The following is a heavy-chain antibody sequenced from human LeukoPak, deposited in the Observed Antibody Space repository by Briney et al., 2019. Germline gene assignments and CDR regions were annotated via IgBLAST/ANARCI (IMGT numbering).Heavy chain of an antibody. Sequence: PSETLSLTRTVSGGSISSSSYYWGWIRQPPGKGLEWIGSIYYSGSTYYNPSLKSRVTISVDTSKNQFSLKLSSVTAADTAVYYCARAGSGWYQIGYWGQGTLVTVSS. CDR1: GGSISSSSYY. J-gene: IGHJ4*02. CDR2: IYYSGST. D-gene: IGHD6-19*01. CDR3: ARAGSGWYQIGY. V-gene: IGHV4-39*07.